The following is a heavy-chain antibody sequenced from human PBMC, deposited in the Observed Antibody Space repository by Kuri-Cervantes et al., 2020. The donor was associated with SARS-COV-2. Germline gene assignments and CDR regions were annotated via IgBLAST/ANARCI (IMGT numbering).Heavy chain of an antibody. J-gene: IGHJ4*02. D-gene: IGHD6-6*01. CDR3: ARHVRTYSSSSPFFDY. CDR1: GYSFTSYW. CDR2: IYPGDSDT. V-gene: IGHV5-51*01. Sequence: GESLKISCKGSGYSFTSYWIGWVRQMPGKGLEWMGIIYPGDSDTRYSPSFQGQVTISADKSISTAYLQWSSLKAADTAMYYCARHVRTYSSSSPFFDYWGQGTLVTCYS.